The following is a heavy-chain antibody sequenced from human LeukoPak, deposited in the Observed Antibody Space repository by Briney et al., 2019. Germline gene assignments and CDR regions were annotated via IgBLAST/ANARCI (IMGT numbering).Heavy chain of an antibody. CDR2: ISTSGSTI. D-gene: IGHD2-21*02. J-gene: IGHJ4*02. CDR3: ARGESSYCSGDCNFGY. CDR1: GCTFGSYE. V-gene: IGHV3-48*03. Sequence: GGSLRLSCAASGCTFGSYEMNWVREAPGKGLEWISYISTSGSTIYYADPVKGRFTISRDNAKNSLYLHLNSLRAEDTATYYCARGESSYCSGDCNFGYWGQGTLVTISS.